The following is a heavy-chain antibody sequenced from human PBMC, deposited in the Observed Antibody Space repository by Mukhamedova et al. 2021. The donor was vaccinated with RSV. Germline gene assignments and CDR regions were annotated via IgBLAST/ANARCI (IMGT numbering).Heavy chain of an antibody. CDR2: IRYDGSNK. V-gene: IGHV3-30*02. Sequence: SSYGMHWVRQAPGKGLEWVAFIRYDGSNKSYAASVQGRFTISRDTSQHTLYLQLTSLRAEDTAVYYFAKRAVPPALSYYMAVWC. J-gene: IGHJ6*03. CDR1: SSYG. D-gene: IGHD2-2*01. CDR3: AKRAVPPALSYYMAV.